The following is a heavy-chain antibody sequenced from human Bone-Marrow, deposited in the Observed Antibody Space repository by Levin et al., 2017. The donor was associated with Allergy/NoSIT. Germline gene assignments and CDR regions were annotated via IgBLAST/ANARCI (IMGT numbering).Heavy chain of an antibody. CDR2: IDISGTT. D-gene: IGHD2-2*01. J-gene: IGHJ5*02. V-gene: IGHV4-4*07. CDR3: ARGPPKYCSSTTCLFWFDP. Sequence: SQTLSLTCTVSGGSISSHYWSWIRQPAGKGLVWIGRIDISGTTNYNPSLRSRVSMSIDTSRSQLSLNLNSVTAADTAVYYCARGPPKYCSSTTCLFWFDPWGQGTLVTVSS. CDR1: GGSISSHY.